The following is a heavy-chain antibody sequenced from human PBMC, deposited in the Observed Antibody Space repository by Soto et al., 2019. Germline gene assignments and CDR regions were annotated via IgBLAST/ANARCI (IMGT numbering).Heavy chain of an antibody. CDR3: ARDVSPGSSSLYLDAFDI. D-gene: IGHD6-13*01. Sequence: EVQLEESGGDLFQPGGSRRLSCAASGFTLSAYWMTWFRQAPGKGLEWVANINRDGSKKSYLDSVRGRFTISRDNVGNSLYLQMDSLRADDTALYYCARDVSPGSSSLYLDAFDIWGQGTMVTVSS. CDR1: GFTLSAYW. V-gene: IGHV3-7*05. CDR2: INRDGSKK. J-gene: IGHJ3*02.